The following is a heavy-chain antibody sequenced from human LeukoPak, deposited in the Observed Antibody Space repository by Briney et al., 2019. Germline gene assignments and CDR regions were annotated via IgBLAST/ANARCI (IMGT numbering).Heavy chain of an antibody. CDR2: IYPGDSDN. J-gene: IGHJ3*02. Sequence: GESLKISCXGSGYSFTSYWIGWVRQMPGKGLEWMGTIYPGDSDNRYSPSFQGQVTISADKSISTAYLQWSSLKASDTAMYYCARPRGTGDREGAFDIWGQGTMVTVSS. V-gene: IGHV5-51*01. D-gene: IGHD7-27*01. CDR1: GYSFTSYW. CDR3: ARPRGTGDREGAFDI.